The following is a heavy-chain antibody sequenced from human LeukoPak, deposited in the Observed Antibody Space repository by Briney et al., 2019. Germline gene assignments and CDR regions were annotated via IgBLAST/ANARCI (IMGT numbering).Heavy chain of an antibody. Sequence: ASVKVSCKASGYSFVLYGISWVRQAPGQGPEWMGWISTSSGDTKYAEKFRGRVTMTTDTPSSTAYMELRSLRSDDTAVYYCARHGNWNYGSYWGQGTLVTVSS. J-gene: IGHJ4*02. V-gene: IGHV1-18*01. CDR2: ISTSSGDT. CDR3: ARHGNWNYGSY. D-gene: IGHD1-7*01. CDR1: GYSFVLYG.